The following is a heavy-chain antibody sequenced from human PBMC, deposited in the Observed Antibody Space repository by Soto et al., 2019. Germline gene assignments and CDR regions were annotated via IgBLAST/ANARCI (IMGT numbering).Heavy chain of an antibody. J-gene: IGHJ4*02. Sequence: SVKVSCKASGGPFGGQGIAWVRQAPGQGLEWMGGFIAMLGTPTYAKKVQGRATITADESLTSSYLELRSLRSEDTAVYFCARGAMANFDYWGQGTVVTVSS. CDR1: GGPFGGQG. CDR3: ARGAMANFDY. V-gene: IGHV1-69*13. CDR2: FIAMLGTP. D-gene: IGHD5-18*01.